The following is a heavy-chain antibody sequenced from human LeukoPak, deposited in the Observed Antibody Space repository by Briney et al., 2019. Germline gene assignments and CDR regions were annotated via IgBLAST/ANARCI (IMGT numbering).Heavy chain of an antibody. CDR2: ISGSGGST. D-gene: IGHD4-17*01. V-gene: IGHV3-23*01. Sequence: GGSLRLSCAASGSTFSSYAMSWVRQAPGKGLEWVSAISGSGGSTYYADSVKGRFTISRDNSKNTLYLQMNSLRAEDTAVYYCAKESYGETWSSRDFDYRGQGTLVTVSS. CDR1: GSTFSSYA. J-gene: IGHJ4*02. CDR3: AKESYGETWSSRDFDY.